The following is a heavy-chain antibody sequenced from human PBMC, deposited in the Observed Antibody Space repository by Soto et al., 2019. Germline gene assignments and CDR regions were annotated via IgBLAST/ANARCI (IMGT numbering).Heavy chain of an antibody. Sequence: PGGSLRLSCTASGFTFRSYGMHWVRQAPGKGLEWVAVISYDGSNKYYADSVKGRFTISRDNSKNTLYLQMNSLRAEDTAVYYCAKGGTVSGQWLALDYWGQGTLVTVSS. CDR2: ISYDGSNK. CDR3: AKGGTVSGQWLALDY. V-gene: IGHV3-30*18. CDR1: GFTFRSYG. D-gene: IGHD6-19*01. J-gene: IGHJ4*02.